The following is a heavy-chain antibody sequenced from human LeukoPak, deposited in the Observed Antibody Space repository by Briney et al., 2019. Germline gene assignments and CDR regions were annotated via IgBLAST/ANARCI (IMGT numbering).Heavy chain of an antibody. D-gene: IGHD2/OR15-2a*01. V-gene: IGHV4-30-2*01. CDR2: IYHSGST. CDR1: GGSISSGGYS. J-gene: IGHJ6*02. Sequence: SETLSLTCAVSGGSISSGGYSWSWIRQPPGKGLEWIGYIYHSGSTYYYPSLKSRVTISVDTSKNQFSLRLSSVTAADTAVYYCARNDYFGINNGMDVWGQGTTVTVS. CDR3: ARNDYFGINNGMDV.